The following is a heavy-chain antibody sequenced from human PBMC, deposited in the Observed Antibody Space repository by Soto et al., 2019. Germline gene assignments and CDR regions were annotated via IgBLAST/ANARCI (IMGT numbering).Heavy chain of an antibody. CDR1: GFTFNRYG. Sequence: GGSLRLSCAASGFTFNRYGMSWVRQAPGKGLEWVSAISASGDNTYYADSVKGRFTISRDSSNNTLYLQMNSLRADDTALYYCVKLRLELLYLDSWGLGAPVTVSS. V-gene: IGHV3-23*01. CDR2: ISASGDNT. J-gene: IGHJ4*02. CDR3: VKLRLELLYLDS. D-gene: IGHD1-7*01.